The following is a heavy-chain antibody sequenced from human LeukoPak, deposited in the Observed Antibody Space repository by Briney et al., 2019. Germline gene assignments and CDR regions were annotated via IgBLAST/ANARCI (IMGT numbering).Heavy chain of an antibody. CDR3: ARDSRSYQLPNDY. Sequence: GGSLRLSCEASGFSVSSNYMSWVRQAPGKGLEWVSGISWNSGSIGYADSVKGRFTISRDNAKNSLYLQMNSLRAEDTAVYYCARDSRSYQLPNDYWGQGTLVTVSS. J-gene: IGHJ4*02. CDR1: GFSVSSNY. V-gene: IGHV3-48*04. D-gene: IGHD2-2*01. CDR2: ISWNSGSI.